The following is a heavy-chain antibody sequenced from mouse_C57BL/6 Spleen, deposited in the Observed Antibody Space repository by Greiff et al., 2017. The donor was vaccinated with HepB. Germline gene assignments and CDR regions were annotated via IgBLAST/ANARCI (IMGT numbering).Heavy chain of an antibody. CDR3: ARAFDY. CDR2: INPGSGGN. V-gene: IGHV1-54*01. CDR1: GYAFTTYL. Sequence: QVQLKQSGAELVRPGTSVKVSCKASGYAFTTYLIEWVKQRPGQGLEWIGVINPGSGGNNYNEKYKGKATLSADKSASTAYMQLSSLTSEDSAVYFCARAFDYWGQGTTLTVSS. J-gene: IGHJ2*01.